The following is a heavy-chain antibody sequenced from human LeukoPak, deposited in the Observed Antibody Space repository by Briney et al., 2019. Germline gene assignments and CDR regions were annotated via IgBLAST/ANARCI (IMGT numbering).Heavy chain of an antibody. CDR3: AKDRRYSSSYDY. J-gene: IGHJ4*02. CDR1: GFTFSSYA. CDR2: ISGSGGST. D-gene: IGHD6-13*01. V-gene: IGHV3-23*01. Sequence: GGSLGLSCAASGFTFSSYAMSWVRQAPGKGLEWVSAISGSGGSTYYADSVKGRFTISRDNSKNTLYLQMNSLRAEDTAVYYCAKDRRYSSSYDYWGQGTLVTVSS.